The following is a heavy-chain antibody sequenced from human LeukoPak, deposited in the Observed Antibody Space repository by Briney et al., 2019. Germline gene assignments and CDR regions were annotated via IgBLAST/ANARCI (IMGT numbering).Heavy chain of an antibody. D-gene: IGHD3-10*01. CDR3: AGKRITMVRGVIEGRPFDP. CDR2: ISSSSSYI. J-gene: IGHJ5*02. Sequence: PGGSLRLSCAASGFTFSSYSMNWVRQAPGEGLEWVSSISSSSSYIYYADSVKGRFTISRDNAKNSLYLQMNSLRAEDTAVYYCAGKRITMVRGVIEGRPFDPWGQGTLVTVSS. V-gene: IGHV3-21*01. CDR1: GFTFSSYS.